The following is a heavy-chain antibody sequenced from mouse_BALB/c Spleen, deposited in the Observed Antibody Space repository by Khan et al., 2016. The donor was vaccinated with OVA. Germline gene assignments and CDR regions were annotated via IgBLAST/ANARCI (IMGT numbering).Heavy chain of an antibody. V-gene: IGHV5-9*02. J-gene: IGHJ4*01. CDR1: GFAFSSYD. Sequence: EVKLMESGGDLVKPGGFLKLSCAASGFAFSSYDMSWVRQTPEKRLEWVAIINNGGTYTNYPDSVKGRFTISRDNARNTLYLQVSSLRSEDTSLYYGARHGGFNPYYAMDYWGQGTSVTVSS. CDR2: INNGGTYT. CDR3: ARHGGFNPYYAMDY.